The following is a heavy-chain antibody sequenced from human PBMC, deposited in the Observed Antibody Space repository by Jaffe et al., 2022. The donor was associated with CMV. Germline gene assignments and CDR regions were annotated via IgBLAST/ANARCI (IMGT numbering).Heavy chain of an antibody. CDR3: ARDQLPLRGYSYGYRGVFDY. V-gene: IGHV3-48*02. D-gene: IGHD5-18*01. Sequence: EVQLVESGGGLVQPGGSLRLSCAASGFTFSSYSMNWVRQAPGKGLEWVSYISSSSSTIYYADSVKGRFTISRDNAKNSLYLQMNSLRDEDTAVYYCARDQLPLRGYSYGYRGVFDYWGQGTLVTVSS. CDR1: GFTFSSYS. CDR2: ISSSSSTI. J-gene: IGHJ4*02.